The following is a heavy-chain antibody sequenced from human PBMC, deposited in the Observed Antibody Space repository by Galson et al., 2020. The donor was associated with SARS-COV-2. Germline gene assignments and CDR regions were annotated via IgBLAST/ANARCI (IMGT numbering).Heavy chain of an antibody. Sequence: GESLKISCKGSGYSFTSYWIGWVRQMPGKGLEWIGIIYPVDSDTRYSPSFQGQVTISADKSISTAYLQWSSLKASDTAMYYCARRNYDFWSGYYTDGDYYYYYMDVWGKGTTVTVSS. CDR2: IYPVDSDT. CDR3: ARRNYDFWSGYYTDGDYYYYYMDV. V-gene: IGHV5-51*01. CDR1: GYSFTSYW. J-gene: IGHJ6*03. D-gene: IGHD3-3*01.